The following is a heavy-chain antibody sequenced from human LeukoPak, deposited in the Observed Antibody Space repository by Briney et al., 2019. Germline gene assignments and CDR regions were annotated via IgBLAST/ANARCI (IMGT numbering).Heavy chain of an antibody. CDR2: IYWDDDK. D-gene: IGHD6-13*01. Sequence: SGPTLVNPTQTLTLTCTFSGFSLSTSGVGVGWIRQPPGKALEWLALIYWDDDKRYSPSLKSRLTITKDTSKNQVVLTMTNMDPVDTATYYCARCIAAAASGYYYGMDVWGQGTTVTVSS. V-gene: IGHV2-5*02. J-gene: IGHJ6*02. CDR3: ARCIAAAASGYYYGMDV. CDR1: GFSLSTSGVG.